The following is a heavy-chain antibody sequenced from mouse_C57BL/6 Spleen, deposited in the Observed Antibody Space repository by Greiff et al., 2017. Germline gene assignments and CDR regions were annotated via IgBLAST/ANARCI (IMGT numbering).Heavy chain of an antibody. V-gene: IGHV1-26*01. J-gene: IGHJ3*01. D-gene: IGHD2-1*01. CDR2: INPNNGGT. CDR3: ARSFPYGNYVPFFAY. Sequence: EVQLQQSGPELVKPGASVKISCKASGYTFTDYYMNWVKQSHGKSLEWIGDINPNNGGTSYNQKFKGKATLTVDKSSSTAYMELRSLTSEDSAVYYCARSFPYGNYVPFFAYWGQGTLVTVSA. CDR1: GYTFTDYY.